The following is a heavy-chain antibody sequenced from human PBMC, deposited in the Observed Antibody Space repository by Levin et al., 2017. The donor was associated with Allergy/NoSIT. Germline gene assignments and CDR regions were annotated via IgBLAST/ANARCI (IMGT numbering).Heavy chain of an antibody. CDR2: IYHSGST. V-gene: IGHV4-4*02. Sequence: SETLSLTCAVSGGSISSSNWWSWVRQPPGKGLEWIGEIYHSGSTNYNPSLKSRVTISVDKSKNQFSLKLSSVTAADTAVYYCARDYYGSGSHEGGDYWGQGTLVTVSS. D-gene: IGHD3-10*01. CDR3: ARDYYGSGSHEGGDY. CDR1: GGSISSSNW. J-gene: IGHJ4*02.